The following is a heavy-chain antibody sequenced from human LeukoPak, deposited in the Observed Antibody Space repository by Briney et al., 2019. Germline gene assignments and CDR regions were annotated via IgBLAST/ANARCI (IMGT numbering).Heavy chain of an antibody. J-gene: IGHJ5*02. Sequence: GGSLRLSCAASGFTFSSYWMHWVRQAPGKGLVWVSRINSDGSSTSCADSVKGRFTISRDNAKNTLYLQMNSLRAEDTAVYYCAREGIAARRGFNWFDPWGQGTLVTVSS. V-gene: IGHV3-74*01. D-gene: IGHD6-6*01. CDR3: AREGIAARRGFNWFDP. CDR1: GFTFSSYW. CDR2: INSDGSST.